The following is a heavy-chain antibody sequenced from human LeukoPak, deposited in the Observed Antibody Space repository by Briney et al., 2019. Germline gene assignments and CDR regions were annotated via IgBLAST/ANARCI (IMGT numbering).Heavy chain of an antibody. V-gene: IGHV3-66*01. CDR3: ARGPGVCSGGNCYSTLDY. J-gene: IGHJ4*02. CDR1: GFTVRSNY. Sequence: GGSLRLSCAASGFTVRSNYMSWVRQAPGKGLEWVSVIYSGGSTYYADSVKGRFTISRDNSKNTLFLQMNSLRAEDTAVYYCARGPGVCSGGNCYSTLDYWGQGTLVTVSS. CDR2: IYSGGST. D-gene: IGHD2-15*01.